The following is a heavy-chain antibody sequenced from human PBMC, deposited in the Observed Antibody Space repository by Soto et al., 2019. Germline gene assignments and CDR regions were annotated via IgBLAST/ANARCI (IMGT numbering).Heavy chain of an antibody. J-gene: IGHJ6*02. CDR2: IYYSGST. Sequence: SETLSLTCTVSGGSISSSSYYWGWIRQPPGKGLEWIGSIYYSGSTYYNPSLKSRVTISVDTSKNQFSLKLSSVTAADTAVYYCARHCNYDFWSGYQWSIGYYYYGMDVWGQGTTVTVSS. CDR1: GGSISSSSYY. V-gene: IGHV4-39*01. D-gene: IGHD3-3*01. CDR3: ARHCNYDFWSGYQWSIGYYYYGMDV.